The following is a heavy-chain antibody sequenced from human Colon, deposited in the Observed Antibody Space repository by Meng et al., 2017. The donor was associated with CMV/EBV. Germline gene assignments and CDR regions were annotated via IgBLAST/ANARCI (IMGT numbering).Heavy chain of an antibody. CDR2: IYWDDDT. CDR1: GFSFITDKAG. CDR3: VRRSYSGQDDY. D-gene: IGHD5-12*01. J-gene: IGHJ4*02. V-gene: IGHV2-5*02. Sequence: PTLFKPPQPRTLTCTFSGFSFITDKAGVGWIRHPPGKALEWLGFIYWDDDTRYSPSLKTRLTITRDTSKNQVILTMTNMDPADTATYYCVRRSYSGQDDYWGQGALVTVSS.